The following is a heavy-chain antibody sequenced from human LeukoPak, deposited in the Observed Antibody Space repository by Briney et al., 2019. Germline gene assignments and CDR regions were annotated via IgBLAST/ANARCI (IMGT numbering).Heavy chain of an antibody. J-gene: IGHJ4*02. CDR3: ARITGIAAAGDY. Sequence: PGGSLGLSCAASGFTFSSYAMSWVRQAPGKGLEWVSVISGSGGSTYYADSVKGRSTISRDNAKNSLYLQLNSLRAEDTAVYYCARITGIAAAGDYWGQGTLVTVSS. CDR1: GFTFSSYA. V-gene: IGHV3-23*01. CDR2: ISGSGGST. D-gene: IGHD6-13*01.